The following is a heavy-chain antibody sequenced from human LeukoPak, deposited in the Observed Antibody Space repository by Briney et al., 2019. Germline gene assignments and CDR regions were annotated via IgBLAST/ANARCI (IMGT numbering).Heavy chain of an antibody. J-gene: IGHJ3*02. D-gene: IGHD3-10*01. CDR1: GFTVSSNY. V-gene: IGHV3-66*02. CDR3: ARGVIRGIDAFDR. CDR2: SYSGGST. Sequence: GGSLRLSCAASGFTVSSNYISWVRQAAGKWLGCVSVSYSGGSTDYADSVKGRFTISRDNSKNTLYLQMNSLKTEDTTVYYCARGVIRGIDAFDRWGEGTMVTVSS.